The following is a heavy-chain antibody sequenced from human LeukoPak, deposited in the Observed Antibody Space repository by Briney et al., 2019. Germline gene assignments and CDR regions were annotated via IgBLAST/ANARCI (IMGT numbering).Heavy chain of an antibody. CDR3: AREVGAIGSPS. CDR2: IIPIFGTA. J-gene: IGHJ1*01. CDR1: GGTFSSYA. V-gene: IGHV1-69*13. D-gene: IGHD1-26*01. Sequence: GASVKVSCKASGGTFSSYAISWVRQAPGQGLEWIGGIIPIFGTANYAQKFQGRVTITADESTSTAYMELSSLRSEDTAVYYCAREVGAIGSPSWGQGTLVTVSS.